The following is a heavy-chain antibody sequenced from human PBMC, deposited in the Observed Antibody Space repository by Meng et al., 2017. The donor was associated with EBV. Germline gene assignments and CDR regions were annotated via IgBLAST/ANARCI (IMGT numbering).Heavy chain of an antibody. CDR2: INHSGST. J-gene: IGHJ5*02. V-gene: IGHV4-34*01. CDR3: ARGGGNRGGIVGATYRLNWFDP. D-gene: IGHD1-26*01. CDR1: GGSLSGYY. Sequence: QVQLQQWGAGLLKPSETLSLTCAVYGGSLSGYYWSWIRQPPGKGLEWIGEINHSGSTNYNPSLKSRVTISVDTSKNQFSLKLSSVTAADTAVYYCARGGGNRGGIVGATYRLNWFDPWGQGTLVTV.